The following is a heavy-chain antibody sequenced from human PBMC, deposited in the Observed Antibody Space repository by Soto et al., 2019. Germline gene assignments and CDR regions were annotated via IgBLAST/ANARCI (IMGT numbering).Heavy chain of an antibody. CDR2: IYYSGST. J-gene: IGHJ6*02. D-gene: IGHD3-22*01. CDR3: ARAHYYDSSGYYYWDHYYGMDV. V-gene: IGHV4-31*03. CDR1: GGSISSGGYY. Sequence: SETLSLTCTVSGGSISSGGYYWSWIRQHPGKGLEWIGYIYYSGSTYYNPSLKSRVTISVDTSKNQFSLKLSSVTAADTAVYYCARAHYYDSSGYYYWDHYYGMDVWGQGTTVTVSS.